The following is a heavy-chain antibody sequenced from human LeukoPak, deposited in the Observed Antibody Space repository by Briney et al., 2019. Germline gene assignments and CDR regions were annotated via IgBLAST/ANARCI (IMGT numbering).Heavy chain of an antibody. CDR1: GFTFSSYA. CDR3: ARLGSGSYWGDWFDS. J-gene: IGHJ5*01. V-gene: IGHV3-23*01. D-gene: IGHD3-10*01. Sequence: GGSLRLACAASGFTFSSYAMSWVRQAPGKGLEWVSAISGSGGSTYYADSVKGRFTISRDNSKNTLYLQMNSLRAEDTAVYYCARLGSGSYWGDWFDSWGQGTLVTVSS. CDR2: ISGSGGST.